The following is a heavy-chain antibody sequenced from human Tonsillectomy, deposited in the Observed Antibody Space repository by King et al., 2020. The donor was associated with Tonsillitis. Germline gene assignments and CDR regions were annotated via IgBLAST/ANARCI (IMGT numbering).Heavy chain of an antibody. CDR3: AREGYYYDSSGSNPFDY. CDR1: GFTFSGYG. CDR2: IGYDGSNK. D-gene: IGHD3-22*01. J-gene: IGHJ4*02. Sequence: VQLVESGGGVVQPGRSLRLSCAASGFTFSGYGMHWVRQAPGKGLGWVAIIGYDGSNKYYADSGKGRFTISRDNSKNTLYLQMNSLRAEETAVYYCAREGYYYDSSGSNPFDYWGQGTLVTVSS. V-gene: IGHV3-33*01.